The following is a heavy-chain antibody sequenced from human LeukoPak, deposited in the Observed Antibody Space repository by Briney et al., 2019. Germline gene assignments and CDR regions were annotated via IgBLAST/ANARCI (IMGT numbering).Heavy chain of an antibody. J-gene: IGHJ6*03. CDR3: ARTGGSFYFYYYMDV. D-gene: IGHD1-26*01. Sequence: PSETLSLTCAVSGDSLNTNTWWSWVRQPPGKGLEWTGEIFHGGSTNYHPSLESRLTISMDKSKNSFSLRLTSVTAADTAVYYCARTGGSFYFYYYMDVWGKGTTVTVSS. CDR1: GDSLNTNTW. V-gene: IGHV4-4*02. CDR2: IFHGGST.